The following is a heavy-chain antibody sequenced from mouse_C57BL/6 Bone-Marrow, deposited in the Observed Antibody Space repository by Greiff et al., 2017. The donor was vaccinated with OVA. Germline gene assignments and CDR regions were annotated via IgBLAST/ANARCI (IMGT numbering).Heavy chain of an antibody. Sequence: VQLQQPGAELVRPGTSVTLSCKASGYTFTSYWMHWVKQRPGQGLEWIGVIDPSDSYTNYNQKFKGKATLTVDTSSSTAYMQLSSLTSEDAAVYYCAPIYYGYDGFAYWGQGTLVTVSA. CDR3: APIYYGYDGFAY. CDR2: IDPSDSYT. V-gene: IGHV1-59*01. CDR1: GYTFTSYW. D-gene: IGHD2-2*01. J-gene: IGHJ3*01.